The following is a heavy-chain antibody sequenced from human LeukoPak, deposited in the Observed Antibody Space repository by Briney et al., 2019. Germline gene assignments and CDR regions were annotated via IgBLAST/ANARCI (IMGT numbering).Heavy chain of an antibody. CDR2: IYSGGST. V-gene: IGHV3-66*01. Sequence: GGSLRLSCAASGFTVSSNYMSWVRQAPGKGLEWVSVIYSGGSTHYADSVKGRFTISRDNSKNTLYLQMNSLRAEDTAVYYCARERAAAGRGRWYFDLWGRGTLVTVSS. CDR3: ARERAAAGRGRWYFDL. J-gene: IGHJ2*01. D-gene: IGHD6-13*01. CDR1: GFTVSSNY.